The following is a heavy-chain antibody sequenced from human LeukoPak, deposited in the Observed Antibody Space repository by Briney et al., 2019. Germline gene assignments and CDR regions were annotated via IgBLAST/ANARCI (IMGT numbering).Heavy chain of an antibody. V-gene: IGHV4-4*02. CDR3: AKDVNERGAETDYMYV. D-gene: IGHD2/OR15-2a*01. Sequence: SETLSLTCGVSGGSISSSYWWSWVRPPPGKGLEWIGEIYHSGSTNYNPSLKSRVTISMDKSKNQFFLNLSSVTAADTAVYYCAKDVNERGAETDYMYVWGKGTTVTVSS. J-gene: IGHJ6*03. CDR2: IYHSGST. CDR1: GGSISSSYW.